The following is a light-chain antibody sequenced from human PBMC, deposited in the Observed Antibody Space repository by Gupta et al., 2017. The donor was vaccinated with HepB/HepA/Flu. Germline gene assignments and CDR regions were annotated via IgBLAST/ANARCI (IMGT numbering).Light chain of an antibody. CDR3: QSYDSNLYV. CDR1: SPNIGAGYD. CDR2: GHD. J-gene: IGLJ1*01. V-gene: IGLV1-40*01. Sequence: SVLTQPSPGSGPRGQGRTIGYTGSSPNIGAGYDVHWYRQVPGTGPKVLVYGHDKRAWGVADRFSDSTSSTSASLAITGLQAGAAADYYCQSYDSNLYVFGSGT.